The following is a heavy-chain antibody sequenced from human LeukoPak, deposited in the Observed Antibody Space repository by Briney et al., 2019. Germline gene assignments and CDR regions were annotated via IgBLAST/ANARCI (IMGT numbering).Heavy chain of an antibody. D-gene: IGHD3-10*01. CDR1: GYSISSGYY. V-gene: IGHV4-38-2*02. CDR2: IYHSGST. Sequence: PSETLSLTCTVSGYSISSGYYWGWIRQPPGKGLEWIGSIYHSGSTYNNPSLKSRVTISVDTSKNQFSLRLTSVTAADTAVYYCARDRFVGTPASFDIWGQGTMVTVSS. CDR3: ARDRFVGTPASFDI. J-gene: IGHJ3*02.